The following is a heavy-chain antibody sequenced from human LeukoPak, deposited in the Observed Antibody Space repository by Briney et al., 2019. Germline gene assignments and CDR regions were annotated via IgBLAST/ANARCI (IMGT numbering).Heavy chain of an antibody. CDR1: GFTFSDYY. J-gene: IGHJ4*02. CDR2: ISSSSST. D-gene: IGHD6-13*01. CDR3: ARKGAASDF. Sequence: PGGSLRLSCAASGFTFSDYYMSWIRQAPGKGLEWVSYISSSSSTNYADSVKGRFTISRDNAKNSLYLQMNSLRAEDTAVYYCARKGAASDFWGQGTLVTVSS. V-gene: IGHV3-11*06.